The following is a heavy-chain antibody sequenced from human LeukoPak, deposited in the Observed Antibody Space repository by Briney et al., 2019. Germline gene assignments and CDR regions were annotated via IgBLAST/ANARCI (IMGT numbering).Heavy chain of an antibody. CDR3: ARGSIVGASLFDY. V-gene: IGHV3-21*01. Sequence: GGSLRLSCAASGFTFSSYSMNWVRQAPGKGLEWVSSISSSSSYIYYADSVKGRFTISRDNAKKSLYLQMNSLRAEDTAVYYCARGSIVGASLFDYWGQGTLVTVSS. CDR2: ISSSSSYI. CDR1: GFTFSSYS. D-gene: IGHD1-26*01. J-gene: IGHJ4*02.